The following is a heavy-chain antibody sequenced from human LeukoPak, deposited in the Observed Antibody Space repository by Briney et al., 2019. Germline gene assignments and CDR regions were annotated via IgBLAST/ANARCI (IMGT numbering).Heavy chain of an antibody. CDR3: ARVSSGYYLDY. V-gene: IGHV3-7*03. Sequence: PGGSLRLSCAASGFTFSNYWMSWVRQASGKGLEWVANIKQEGSEKYHVDSVKGRFTISRDNAKNSLYLQMNSLRAEDTAVYFCARVSSGYYLDYWGQGTLVTVSS. J-gene: IGHJ4*02. D-gene: IGHD3-22*01. CDR2: IKQEGSEK. CDR1: GFTFSNYW.